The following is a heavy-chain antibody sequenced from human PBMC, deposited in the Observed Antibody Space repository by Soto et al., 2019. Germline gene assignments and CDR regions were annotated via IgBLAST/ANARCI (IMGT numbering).Heavy chain of an antibody. V-gene: IGHV3-7*01. CDR2: INQGGSER. J-gene: IGHJ4*02. Sequence: GRSLRLSCAASGFIFSNYWMSWVRQTPGKGLEWVASINQGGSERSFVDSVKGRFTISRGNAKNSLYLQLNSLRAEDTAVYYCAKASTGFDYWGQGTMVNVS. CDR1: GFIFSNYW. D-gene: IGHD6-25*01. CDR3: AKASTGFDY.